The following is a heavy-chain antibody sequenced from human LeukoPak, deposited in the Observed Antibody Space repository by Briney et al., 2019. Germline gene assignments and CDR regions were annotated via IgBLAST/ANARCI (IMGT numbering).Heavy chain of an antibody. CDR1: GFTFSSYW. D-gene: IGHD2-21*02. V-gene: IGHV3-74*01. CDR3: ARSSRGDAINFDY. Sequence: GGSLRLSCAASGFTFSSYWMHWVRQAPGKGLVWVSRLNSDGSSTSYADSVKGRFTISRDNAKNTLYLQMSSLRAEDTAVYYCARSSRGDAINFDYWGQGTLVTVSS. J-gene: IGHJ4*02. CDR2: LNSDGSST.